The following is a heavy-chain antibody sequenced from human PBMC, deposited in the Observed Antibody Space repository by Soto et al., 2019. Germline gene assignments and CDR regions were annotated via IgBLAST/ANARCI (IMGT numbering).Heavy chain of an antibody. J-gene: IGHJ4*02. CDR3: AREKSPDSSGYYTY. Sequence: EVQLVESGGGLVQPGGSLRLSCAASGFTFSSYWMSWVRQAPGKGLEWVANIKQDGSEKYYVDSVKGRFTISRDNAKNSLYLQMNSLRAEDTAVYYCAREKSPDSSGYYTYWGQGTLVTVSS. D-gene: IGHD3-22*01. CDR2: IKQDGSEK. V-gene: IGHV3-7*01. CDR1: GFTFSSYW.